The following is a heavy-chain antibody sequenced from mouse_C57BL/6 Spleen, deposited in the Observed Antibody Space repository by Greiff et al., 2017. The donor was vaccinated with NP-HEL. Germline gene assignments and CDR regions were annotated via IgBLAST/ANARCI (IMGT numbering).Heavy chain of an antibody. Sequence: QVQLQQPGTELVKPGASVKLSCKASGYTFTSYWMHWVKQRPGQGLEWIGNIYPSNGGTNYNEKFKSKATLTVDTSSSTAYMLLRSLTSETSADYYCEGGAGFYSLDYWGQGTTLTVSS. J-gene: IGHJ2*01. CDR2: IYPSNGGT. CDR1: GYTFTSYW. CDR3: EGGAGFYSLDY. D-gene: IGHD3-3*01. V-gene: IGHV1-53*01.